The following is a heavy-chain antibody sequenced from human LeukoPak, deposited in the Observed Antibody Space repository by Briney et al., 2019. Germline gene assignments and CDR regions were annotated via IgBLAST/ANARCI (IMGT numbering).Heavy chain of an antibody. Sequence: GGSLRLSCAASGFTFSSYAMSWVRQAPGKGLEWVSAISATGYATYYADSVKGRFTISTDNSKSTVYLQMNSLRADDTAVYYCARGGGDHHFDHWGQGTLVTVSS. D-gene: IGHD2-21*02. J-gene: IGHJ4*02. CDR2: ISATGYAT. CDR3: ARGGGDHHFDH. CDR1: GFTFSSYA. V-gene: IGHV3-23*01.